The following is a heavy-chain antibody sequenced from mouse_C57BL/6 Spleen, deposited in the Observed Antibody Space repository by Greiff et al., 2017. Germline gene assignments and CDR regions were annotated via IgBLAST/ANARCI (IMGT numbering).Heavy chain of an antibody. J-gene: IGHJ2*01. Sequence: QVQLQQPGAELVRPGTSVKLSCKASGYTFTSYWMHWVKQRPGQGLEWIGVIDPSDSYTNYNQKFKGKATLTVDTSSSTAYMQLSSLTSEDSAVXYCARTGTVYFDYWGQGTTLTVSS. CDR1: GYTFTSYW. D-gene: IGHD4-1*01. CDR3: ARTGTVYFDY. CDR2: IDPSDSYT. V-gene: IGHV1-59*01.